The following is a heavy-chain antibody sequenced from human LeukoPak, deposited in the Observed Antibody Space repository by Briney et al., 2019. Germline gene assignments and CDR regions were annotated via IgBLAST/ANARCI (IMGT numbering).Heavy chain of an antibody. Sequence: GASVKVSCKTSGYSFTNYDINWVRQATGQGLEWMGWINPNSGGTNYAQKFQGRVTMTRDTSISTAYMELSRLRSDDTAVYYCARENDWFDPWGQGTLVTVSS. CDR3: ARENDWFDP. J-gene: IGHJ5*02. CDR1: GYSFTNYD. CDR2: INPNSGGT. V-gene: IGHV1-2*02.